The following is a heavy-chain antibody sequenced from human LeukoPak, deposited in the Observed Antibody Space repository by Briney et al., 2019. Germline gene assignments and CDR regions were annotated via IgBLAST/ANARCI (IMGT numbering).Heavy chain of an antibody. V-gene: IGHV4-59*01. Sequence: SETLSLTCTVSGGSISSYYWSWIRQPPGKGLEWIGHIYYSGSTNYNPSLKSRVTISVDTSKHQFSLKLSSVTAADTAVYYCARVGYDYVWESYRLPYFDYWGQGTLVTVSS. CDR1: GGSISSYY. D-gene: IGHD3-16*02. CDR3: ARVGYDYVWESYRLPYFDY. CDR2: IYYSGST. J-gene: IGHJ4*02.